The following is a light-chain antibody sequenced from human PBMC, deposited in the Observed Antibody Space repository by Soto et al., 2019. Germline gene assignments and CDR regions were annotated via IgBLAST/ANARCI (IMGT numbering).Light chain of an antibody. V-gene: IGKV1-39*01. Sequence: DIQMTQSPSSLSASVGDRVTITCRASQYISDFLNWYQQKPGKAPVILIYAASTLQSGVPSRFTGSRSETNFTLIISSLQPEEFATYYCQQSYTTPLTVGGGNKVAIK. J-gene: IGKJ4*01. CDR2: AAS. CDR3: QQSYTTPLT. CDR1: QYISDF.